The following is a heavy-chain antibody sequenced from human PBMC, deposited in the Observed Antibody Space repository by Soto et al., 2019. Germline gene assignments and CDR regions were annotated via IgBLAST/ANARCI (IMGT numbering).Heavy chain of an antibody. J-gene: IGHJ4*02. Sequence: GGSLRLSCAASGFTFTRYSMNWVRQAPGKGLEWVSSISSTTNYIYYGDSMKGRFTISRDNAKNSLYLEMNSLRAEDTAVYYFARGSEDIPSNFDYWGQGTLVTVSS. V-gene: IGHV3-21*06. CDR2: ISSTTNYI. CDR3: ARGSEDIPSNFDY. CDR1: GFTFTRYS.